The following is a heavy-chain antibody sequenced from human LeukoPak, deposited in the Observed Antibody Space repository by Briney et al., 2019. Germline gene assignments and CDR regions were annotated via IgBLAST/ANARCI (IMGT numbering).Heavy chain of an antibody. CDR1: GFTFSSYA. V-gene: IGHV3-30*04. Sequence: GGSLRLSCAASGFTFSSYAMHWVRQAPGKGLEWEAVISYDGSNKYYADSVKGRFTISRDNSKNTLYLQMNSLRAEDTAVYYCARAPYGRPPDYWGQGTLVTVSS. D-gene: IGHD4-17*01. J-gene: IGHJ4*02. CDR3: ARAPYGRPPDY. CDR2: ISYDGSNK.